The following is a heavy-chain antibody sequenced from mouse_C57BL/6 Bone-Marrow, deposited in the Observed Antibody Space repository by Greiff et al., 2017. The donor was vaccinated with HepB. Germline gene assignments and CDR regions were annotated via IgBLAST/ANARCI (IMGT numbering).Heavy chain of an antibody. CDR3: ARRHYYGSSFDY. CDR1: GYSFTGYY. CDR2: INPSTGGT. Sequence: VQLQQSGPELVKPGASVKISCKASGYSFTGYYMNWVKQSPEKSLEWIGEINPSTGGTTYNQKFKAKATLPVDKSSSTAYMQLKSLTSEDSAVYYCARRHYYGSSFDYWGQGTTLTVSS. J-gene: IGHJ2*01. V-gene: IGHV1-42*01. D-gene: IGHD1-1*01.